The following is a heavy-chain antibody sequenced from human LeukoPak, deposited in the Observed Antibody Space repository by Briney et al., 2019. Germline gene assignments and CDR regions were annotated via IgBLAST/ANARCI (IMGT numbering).Heavy chain of an antibody. D-gene: IGHD4-17*01. CDR1: GFTFSSYD. Sequence: PGGTLRLSCAASGFTFSSYDMSWVRQAPGKGLEWVSAISGSGYSTYYADSVKGRFTISRDNSKNTLYLQMNSLRAEDTAVYYCAKYYGDDPDYYYYMDVWGKGTTVTISS. CDR3: AKYYGDDPDYYYYMDV. J-gene: IGHJ6*03. V-gene: IGHV3-23*01. CDR2: ISGSGYST.